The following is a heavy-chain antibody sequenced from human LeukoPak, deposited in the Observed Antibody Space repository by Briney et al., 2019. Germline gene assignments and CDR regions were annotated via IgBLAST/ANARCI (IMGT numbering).Heavy chain of an antibody. V-gene: IGHV3-30-3*01. J-gene: IGHJ4*02. CDR2: TSYDGTYK. D-gene: IGHD3-22*01. CDR3: ARGVSDYYDSSGYYAFDY. Sequence: PGGSLRLSCSASGFTFSSYAFHWVRQAPGKGLEWVALTSYDGTYKYYGSSVRGRFTISRDNSKNTLYLQMNSLRLEDTAVYYCARGVSDYYDSSGYYAFDYWGQGTLAIVSS. CDR1: GFTFSSYA.